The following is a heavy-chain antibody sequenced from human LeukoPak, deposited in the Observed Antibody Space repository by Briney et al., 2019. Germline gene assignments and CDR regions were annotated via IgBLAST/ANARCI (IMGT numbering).Heavy chain of an antibody. J-gene: IGHJ4*02. CDR1: GFTFNRYW. CDR2: IKQDGSEK. V-gene: IGHV3-7*01. D-gene: IGHD2-8*01. CDR3: ARDLYGTLDY. Sequence: GGSLRLSCAASGFTFNRYWMSWVRQAPGKGLEWVANIKQDGSEKYYMDSVKGRFTISRDNAKNSLSLQMDSLGAEDTAIYYCARDLYGTLDYWGQGTLVTVSS.